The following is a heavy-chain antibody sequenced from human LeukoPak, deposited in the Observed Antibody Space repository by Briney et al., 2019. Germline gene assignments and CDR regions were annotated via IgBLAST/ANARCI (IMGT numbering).Heavy chain of an antibody. CDR1: GGTFSSYA. V-gene: IGHV1-69*13. D-gene: IGHD3-9*01. CDR3: AGHGAYDILN. CDR2: IIPIFGTA. J-gene: IGHJ4*02. Sequence: EASVKVSCKASGGTFSSYAISWVRQAPGQGLEWMGGIIPIFGTADYAQKFQGRVTITADESTSTAYMELSSLRSEDTAVYYCAGHGAYDILNWGQGTLVTVSS.